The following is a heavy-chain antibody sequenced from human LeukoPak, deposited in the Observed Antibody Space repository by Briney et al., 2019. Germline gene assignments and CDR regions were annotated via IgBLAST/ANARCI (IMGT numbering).Heavy chain of an antibody. D-gene: IGHD2-2*01. J-gene: IGHJ4*02. V-gene: IGHV3-43D*04. CDR3: AKDYCSSTSCYFDY. CDR1: GFTFDDYA. Sequence: GGFLRLSCAASGFTFDDYAMHWVRQAPGKGLEWVSLISWDGGSTYYADSVKGRFTISRDNSKNSLYLQMNSLRAEDTASYYCAKDYCSSTSCYFDYWGQGTLVTVSS. CDR2: ISWDGGST.